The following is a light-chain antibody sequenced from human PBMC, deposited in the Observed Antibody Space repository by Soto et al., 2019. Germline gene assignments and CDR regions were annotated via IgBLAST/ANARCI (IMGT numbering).Light chain of an antibody. Sequence: QSALTQPASVSGSPGQSITISCTGTSSDVGSYDLVSWYQQHPGTAPKLIIYEVTKRPSGVSNRFSGSKSGNTASLTISGLQADDDSDYYCCSYANSNTLLFGGGTKVTVL. CDR1: SSDVGSYDL. CDR2: EVT. CDR3: CSYANSNTLL. J-gene: IGLJ2*01. V-gene: IGLV2-23*02.